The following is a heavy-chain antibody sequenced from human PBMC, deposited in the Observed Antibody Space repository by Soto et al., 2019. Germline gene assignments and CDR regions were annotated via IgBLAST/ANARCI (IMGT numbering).Heavy chain of an antibody. D-gene: IGHD2-15*01. J-gene: IGHJ6*02. CDR2: IKRKIEGEKT. V-gene: IGHV3-15*07. CDR3: TTGSVEGV. Sequence: VQLVESGGGLVKPGGSLRLSCAASGFSFSNAWMNWVRQAPGKGLEWVGRIKRKIEGEKTDYAAPVKGRFTISRDDSKNTLHLQMNSLKADDTALYYCTTGSVEGVWGQGTTVTFSS. CDR1: GFSFSNAW.